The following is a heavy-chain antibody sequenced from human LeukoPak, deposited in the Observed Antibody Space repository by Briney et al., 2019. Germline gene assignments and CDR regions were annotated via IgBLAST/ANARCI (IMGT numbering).Heavy chain of an antibody. J-gene: IGHJ5*02. V-gene: IGHV3-7*01. CDR1: GFPFSSYW. D-gene: IGHD3-3*01. Sequence: GGSLRLSCAASGFPFSSYWMSWVRQAPGKGLEWVANIKHDGSEKYYVDSVKGRFTISRDNAKSSLFLQMNSLRVEDTAVYYCARERFLEWRNWFDPWGQGTLVTVSS. CDR2: IKHDGSEK. CDR3: ARERFLEWRNWFDP.